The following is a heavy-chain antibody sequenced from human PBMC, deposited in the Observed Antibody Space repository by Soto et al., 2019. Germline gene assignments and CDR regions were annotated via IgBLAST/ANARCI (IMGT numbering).Heavy chain of an antibody. CDR2: IYPGDSDT. J-gene: IGHJ6*02. Sequence: GESLNISCKGSGYSFTSYWIGWVRQMPGKGLEWMGIIYPGDSDTRYSPSFQGQVTISADKSISTAYLQWSSLKSSDTAMYYCARHQTAYDILTGYRFYYYYGMDVWGQGTTVTVSS. D-gene: IGHD3-9*01. CDR1: GYSFTSYW. CDR3: ARHQTAYDILTGYRFYYYYGMDV. V-gene: IGHV5-51*01.